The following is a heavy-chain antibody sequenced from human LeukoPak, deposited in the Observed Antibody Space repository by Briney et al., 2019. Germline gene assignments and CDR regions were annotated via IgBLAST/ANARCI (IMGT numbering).Heavy chain of an antibody. D-gene: IGHD3-10*01. CDR3: ARDSYYYASGRRFGP. CDR2: ISFDGSDR. J-gene: IGHJ5*02. V-gene: IGHV3-30-3*01. Sequence: GRSLRLSCAASGFTFSSYAMHWVRQAPGKGLEWVAVISFDGSDRYYANSVKGRFTISRDKSKNTLYLQMNSLRPEDTAVYYCARDSYYYASGRRFGPWGQGTLVTVSS. CDR1: GFTFSSYA.